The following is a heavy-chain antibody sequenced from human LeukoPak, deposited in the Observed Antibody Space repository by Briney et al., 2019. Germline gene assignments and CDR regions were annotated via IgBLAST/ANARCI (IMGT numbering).Heavy chain of an antibody. Sequence: SETLSLTCAVYGGSFSDDYWTWIRQPPGKGLEWIGENTQSGRTNYNPSLKGRVTISVDTSKHQFSLNLSSVTAADTAVYYCARGLSSGWVDYWGQGTLVTVSS. CDR1: GGSFSDDY. CDR2: NTQSGRT. D-gene: IGHD6-19*01. J-gene: IGHJ4*02. V-gene: IGHV4-34*01. CDR3: ARGLSSGWVDY.